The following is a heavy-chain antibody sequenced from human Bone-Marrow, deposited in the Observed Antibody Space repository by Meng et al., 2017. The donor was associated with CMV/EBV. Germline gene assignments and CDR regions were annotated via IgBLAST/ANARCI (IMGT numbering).Heavy chain of an antibody. V-gene: IGHV4-59*08. Sequence: SETLSLTCTVSGGSISSYYWSWIRQPPGKGLEWIGYIYYSGSTNYNPSLKSRVTISVDTSKNQFSLKLSSVTAADTAVYYCARGGTYYDLWSATRSYYGMDVWGQGTTVTVSS. D-gene: IGHD3-3*01. CDR2: IYYSGST. CDR1: GGSISSYY. J-gene: IGHJ6*02. CDR3: ARGGTYYDLWSATRSYYGMDV.